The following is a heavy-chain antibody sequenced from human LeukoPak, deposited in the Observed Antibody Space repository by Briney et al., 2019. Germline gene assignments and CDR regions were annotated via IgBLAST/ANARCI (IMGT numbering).Heavy chain of an antibody. CDR2: FDPEDGET. CDR3: ATSPRKYYDILTGYYAPIDY. Sequence: ASVKVSCKASGYTLTSNYLHWVRQAPGKGLEWMGGFDPEDGETIYAQKFQGRVTMTEDTSTDTAYMELSSLRSEDTAVYYCATSPRKYYDILTGYYAPIDYWGQGTLVTVSS. J-gene: IGHJ4*02. D-gene: IGHD3-9*01. CDR1: GYTLTSNY. V-gene: IGHV1-24*01.